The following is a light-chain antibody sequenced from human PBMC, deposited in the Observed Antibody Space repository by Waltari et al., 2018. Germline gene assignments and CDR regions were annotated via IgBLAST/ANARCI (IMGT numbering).Light chain of an antibody. J-gene: IGKJ4*01. V-gene: IGKV3-11*01. CDR3: QQGSILPLT. CDR2: DTS. CDR1: ESVSNY. Sequence: SCRASESVSNYLAWYQQKPGQSPRLLIFDTSKRATGIPARFSGSGYGTDFTLTINNLEAEDFALYYCQQGSILPLTFGGGTKVEI.